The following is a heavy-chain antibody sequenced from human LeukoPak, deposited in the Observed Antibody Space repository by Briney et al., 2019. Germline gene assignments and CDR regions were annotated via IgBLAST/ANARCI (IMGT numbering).Heavy chain of an antibody. CDR1: GGTFSSYA. J-gene: IGHJ6*03. V-gene: IGHV1-69*13. CDR2: IIPIFGTA. Sequence: SVKVSCKASGGTFSSYAISWVRQAPGQGLEWMGGIIPIFGTANYAQKFQGRVTITADESTSTAYMELSSLRSEDTAVYYRARNPLGELSLIYYYYMDVWGKGTTVTISS. CDR3: ARNPLGELSLIYYYYMDV. D-gene: IGHD3-16*02.